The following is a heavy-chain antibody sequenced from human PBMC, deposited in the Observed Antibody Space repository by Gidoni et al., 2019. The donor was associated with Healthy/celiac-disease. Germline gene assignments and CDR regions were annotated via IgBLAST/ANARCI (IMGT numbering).Heavy chain of an antibody. Sequence: QVQLQESGPGLVKPSETLSLTCTVPGGSISSYHWCWIRQPAGKGLGWIGRIYTSGSTNYNPSLKSRVTMSVDTSKNQFSLKLSSVTAADTAVYYCARGSSGWSGRDAFDIWGQGTMVTVSS. CDR3: ARGSSGWSGRDAFDI. V-gene: IGHV4-4*07. D-gene: IGHD6-19*01. J-gene: IGHJ3*02. CDR2: IYTSGST. CDR1: GGSISSYH.